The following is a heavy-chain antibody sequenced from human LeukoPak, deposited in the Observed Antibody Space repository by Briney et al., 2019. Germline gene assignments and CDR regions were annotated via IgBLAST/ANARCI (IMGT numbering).Heavy chain of an antibody. J-gene: IGHJ4*02. CDR3: AKDFYNSSLEFDY. D-gene: IGHD3-22*01. Sequence: GGSLRLSCAASGFTFSSYGMHWVRQAPGKGLEWVAFIRYDGSNKYYADSVKGRFTISRDNPKNTLYLQMNSLRAEDTAVYYCAKDFYNSSLEFDYWGQGTLVTVSS. CDR1: GFTFSSYG. V-gene: IGHV3-30*02. CDR2: IRYDGSNK.